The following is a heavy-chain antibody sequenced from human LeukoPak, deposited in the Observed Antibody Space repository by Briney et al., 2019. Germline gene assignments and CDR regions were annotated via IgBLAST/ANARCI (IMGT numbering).Heavy chain of an antibody. CDR3: ARGGYYGDYGY. J-gene: IGHJ4*02. CDR1: GVSLSGYY. Sequence: PSETLSLTCAVYGVSLSGYYWSWIRQPPGKGLEWIGEINHSGSTHYNPSLKSRVTISVDTSKNQFSLKLSSVTAARTPVYYCARGGYYGDYGYWGQGTLVTVSS. CDR2: INHSGST. V-gene: IGHV4-34*01. D-gene: IGHD4-17*01.